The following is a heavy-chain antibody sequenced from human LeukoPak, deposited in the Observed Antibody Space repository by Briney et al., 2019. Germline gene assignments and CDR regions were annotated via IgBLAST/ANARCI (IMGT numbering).Heavy chain of an antibody. D-gene: IGHD2-15*01. CDR2: MNPNSDNT. Sequence: ASVKVSCKASGYTFTSYDINWVRQATGQGLEWMGWMNPNSDNTGYAQKFQGRVTITRNTSITTAYMELSSLRSEDTEALTLWWCQLLYGGYWGQGTLVTVSS. V-gene: IGHV1-8*03. J-gene: IGHJ4*02. CDR1: GYTFTSYD. CDR3: WWCQLLYGGY.